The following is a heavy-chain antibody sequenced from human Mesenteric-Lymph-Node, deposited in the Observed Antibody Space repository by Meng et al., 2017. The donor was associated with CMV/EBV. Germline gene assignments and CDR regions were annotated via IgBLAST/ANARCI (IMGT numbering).Heavy chain of an antibody. CDR3: ARGPISIFGAVDYYYNMDV. Sequence: GGSLRLSCAASGFTFDDYGMSWVRQAPGKGLEWVSGINWNGGSTGYADSVKGRFTISRDNAKNSLYLQMNSLRAEDTAVYYCARGPISIFGAVDYYYNMDVWGQGTTVTVSS. CDR1: GFTFDDYG. V-gene: IGHV3-20*04. J-gene: IGHJ6*02. D-gene: IGHD3-3*01. CDR2: INWNGGST.